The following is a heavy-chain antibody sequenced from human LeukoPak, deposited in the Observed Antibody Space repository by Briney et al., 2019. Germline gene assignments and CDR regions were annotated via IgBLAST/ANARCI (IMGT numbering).Heavy chain of an antibody. CDR3: AKDLSVRYFDWLLGDETDY. V-gene: IGHV3-23*01. CDR2: ISGSGGST. CDR1: GFTFSSYA. Sequence: GGSLRLSCAASGFTFSSYAMSWVRQAPGKGLEWVSAISGSGGSTYYADSVKGRFTISRDNSKNTLYLQMNSLRAEDTAAYYCAKDLSVRYFDWLLGDETDYWGQGTLVTVSS. D-gene: IGHD3-9*01. J-gene: IGHJ4*02.